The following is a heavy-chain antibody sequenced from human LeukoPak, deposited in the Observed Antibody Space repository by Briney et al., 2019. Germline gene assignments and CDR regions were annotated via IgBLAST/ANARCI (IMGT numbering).Heavy chain of an antibody. CDR1: GFTFSSYG. Sequence: GGSLRLSCAASGFTFSSYGMHWVRQAPGKGLEWVAVISYDGSNKYYADSVKGRLTISRDNSKNTLYLQMNSLRAEDTAVYYCARDPSGGYYYDSSGYYYTWGQGTLVTVSS. CDR2: ISYDGSNK. CDR3: ARDPSGGYYYDSSGYYYT. V-gene: IGHV3-30*03. D-gene: IGHD3-22*01. J-gene: IGHJ5*02.